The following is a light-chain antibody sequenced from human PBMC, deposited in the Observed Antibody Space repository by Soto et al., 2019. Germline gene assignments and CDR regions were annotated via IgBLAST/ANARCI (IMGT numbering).Light chain of an antibody. CDR1: SSDIGPYNY. Sequence: QSVLTQPASVSGSPGQSITISCTGTSSDIGPYNYVSWYQQLPGKAPKLLIFEVSNRPSGVSTRFSGSKSGNTASLIISGLQAEAEADYYCNSYTRSSIYVFGNGTKLTV. CDR3: NSYTRSSIYV. V-gene: IGLV2-14*01. J-gene: IGLJ1*01. CDR2: EVS.